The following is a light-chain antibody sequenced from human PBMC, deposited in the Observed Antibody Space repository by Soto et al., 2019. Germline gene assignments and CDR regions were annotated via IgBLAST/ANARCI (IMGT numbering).Light chain of an antibody. CDR2: GAS. J-gene: IGKJ1*01. Sequence: EIVLTQSPGTLSMSPGERATLSCRASQSISSNYLAWYQQKPGQAPRLLIYGASSRATGIPDRFSGSGSGTDXXLTISRLEAEDFAVYYCQQYGSSPRTFGQGTKVEFK. V-gene: IGKV3-20*01. CDR3: QQYGSSPRT. CDR1: QSISSNY.